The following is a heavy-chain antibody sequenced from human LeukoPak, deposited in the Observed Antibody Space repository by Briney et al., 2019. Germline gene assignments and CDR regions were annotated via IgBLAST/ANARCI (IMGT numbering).Heavy chain of an antibody. J-gene: IGHJ3*02. D-gene: IGHD3-22*01. V-gene: IGHV4-59*08. CDR2: IYYSGST. Sequence: SETLSLTCTVSGDSISSSYWSWIRQPPGKGLEWIGYIYYSGSTNYNPSLKSRVTISVDTSKNQFSLKLSSVTAADTAVYYCARHWYYYDSSGYWDAFDIWGQGTMVTVSS. CDR3: ARHWYYYDSSGYWDAFDI. CDR1: GDSISSSY.